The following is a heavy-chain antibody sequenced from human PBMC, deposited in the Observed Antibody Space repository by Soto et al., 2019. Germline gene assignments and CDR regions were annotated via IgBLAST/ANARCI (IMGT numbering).Heavy chain of an antibody. V-gene: IGHV1-8*01. CDR3: ATLLHLGELSSSPFDY. Sequence: ASVKVSCKASGYTFTSYDINWVRQATGQGLEWMGWMNPNSGNTGYAQKFQGRVTMTRNTSISTAYMELSSLRSEDTAVYYCATLLHLGELSSSPFDYWGQGTLVTVSS. CDR1: GYTFTSYD. J-gene: IGHJ4*02. D-gene: IGHD3-16*02. CDR2: MNPNSGNT.